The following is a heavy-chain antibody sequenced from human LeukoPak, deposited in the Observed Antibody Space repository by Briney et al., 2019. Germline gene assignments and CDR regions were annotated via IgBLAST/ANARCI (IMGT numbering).Heavy chain of an antibody. CDR2: IYSGGSA. D-gene: IGHD3-10*01. V-gene: IGHV3-53*01. CDR3: ARASLLWFGELL. CDR1: GFTVSSNY. J-gene: IGHJ4*02. Sequence: PGGSLRLSCAASGFTVSSNYMSWVRQAPGKGLEWVSVIYSGGSAYYADSVKGRFTISRDNSKNTLYLQMNSLRAEDTAVYYCARASLLWFGELLWGQGTLVTVSS.